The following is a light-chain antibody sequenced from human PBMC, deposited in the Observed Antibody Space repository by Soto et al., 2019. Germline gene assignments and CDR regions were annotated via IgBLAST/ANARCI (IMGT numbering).Light chain of an antibody. J-gene: IGKJ1*01. CDR2: GAS. Sequence: LSVSPGERATLSCRASQSVSSNLAWYQQKPGQAPRLLIYGASTGATGIPARFSGSGSGTEFTLTISSLQSEDFEVYYCQQNNNWPSTFGQGTKVEIK. CDR3: QQNNNWPST. V-gene: IGKV3-15*01. CDR1: QSVSSN.